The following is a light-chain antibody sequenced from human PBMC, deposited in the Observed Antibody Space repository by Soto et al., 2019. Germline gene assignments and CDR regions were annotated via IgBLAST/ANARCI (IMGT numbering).Light chain of an antibody. CDR3: QQYNNWPWT. V-gene: IGKV3-15*01. Sequence: EIVMTQSPATLSVSPGERATLSCRASQNVLSNYLAWYQQKPGQAPRLLIYGASKRATGFPARFSGSGSGTDFTLTISSLQSEDFAVYYCQQYNNWPWTFGQGTKVDIK. CDR2: GAS. CDR1: QNVLSNY. J-gene: IGKJ1*01.